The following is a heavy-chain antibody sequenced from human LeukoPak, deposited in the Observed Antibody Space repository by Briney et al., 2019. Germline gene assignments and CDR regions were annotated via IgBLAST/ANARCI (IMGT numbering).Heavy chain of an antibody. CDR2: IYSGGST. V-gene: IGHV3-53*01. J-gene: IGHJ5*02. CDR3: VREEIGFDP. CDR1: AFAVGSSY. Sequence: GGSLRLSCAASAFAVGSSYMYWVRQAPGKGLEWVSVIYSGGSTYYAESVKGRFTISRDNSKNTLYLQMNSLRVEDTALYYCVREEIGFDPWGQGTLVTVSS.